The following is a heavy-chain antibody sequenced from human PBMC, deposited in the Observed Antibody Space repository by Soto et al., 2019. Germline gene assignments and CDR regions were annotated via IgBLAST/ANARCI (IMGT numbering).Heavy chain of an antibody. Sequence: EVQLVESGGGLVQPDRSLRLSCAASGFTFDDYAMHWVRQAPGKGLEWVSGISWNSGSIGYADSVKGRFTISRDNAKNSLYLQMNSLRAEDTALYYCAKDKNVGSGWFDAFDIWGQGTMVTVSS. D-gene: IGHD6-19*01. CDR1: GFTFDDYA. J-gene: IGHJ3*02. CDR3: AKDKNVGSGWFDAFDI. V-gene: IGHV3-9*01. CDR2: ISWNSGSI.